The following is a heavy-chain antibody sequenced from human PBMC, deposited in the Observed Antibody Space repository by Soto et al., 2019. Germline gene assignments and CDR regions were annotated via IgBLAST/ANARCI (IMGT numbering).Heavy chain of an antibody. Sequence: WGSLRLSCAASGFTFSNYGMHWVRQAPGKGLEWVAVIWHTESNKYYADSVKGRFTISRDNSKNTLFLQISSLRAEETAAYYCERGRREYSTLYYFDYWGQGVLVTVYS. V-gene: IGHV3-33*01. D-gene: IGHD6-6*01. J-gene: IGHJ4*02. CDR1: GFTFSNYG. CDR2: IWHTESNK. CDR3: ERGRREYSTLYYFDY.